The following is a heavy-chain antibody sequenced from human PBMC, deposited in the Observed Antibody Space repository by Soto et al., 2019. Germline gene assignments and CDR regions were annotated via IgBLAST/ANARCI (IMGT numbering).Heavy chain of an antibody. CDR3: ARAGYASCFDY. Sequence: PSETLSLTCAVSGGSISSGGYSWSWIRQPPGKGLEWIGYIYHSGSTYYNPSLKSRVTISVDRSKNQFSLKLSSVTAADTAVYYCARAGYASCFDYWGQVTLVTVS. D-gene: IGHD2-8*01. CDR2: IYHSGST. V-gene: IGHV4-30-2*01. CDR1: GGSISSGGYS. J-gene: IGHJ4*02.